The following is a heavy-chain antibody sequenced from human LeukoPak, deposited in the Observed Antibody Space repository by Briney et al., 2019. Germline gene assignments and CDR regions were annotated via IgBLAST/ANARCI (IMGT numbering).Heavy chain of an antibody. CDR3: TRDPRGSYGPDAFDI. CDR1: GFTFGHYA. V-gene: IGHV3-49*04. Sequence: PGRSLRLSCTASGFTFGHYAMSWVLQAPGKGLEWVGFIRSKAYGGTTEYAASVKGRFTISRDDSKSIAYLQMNSLKTEDTAVYYCTRDPRGSYGPDAFDIWGQGTIVTVSS. D-gene: IGHD1-26*01. J-gene: IGHJ3*02. CDR2: IRSKAYGGTT.